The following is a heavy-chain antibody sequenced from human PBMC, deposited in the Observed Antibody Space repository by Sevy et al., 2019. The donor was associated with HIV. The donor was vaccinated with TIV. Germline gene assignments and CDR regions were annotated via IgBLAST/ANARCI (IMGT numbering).Heavy chain of an antibody. J-gene: IGHJ6*02. D-gene: IGHD6-6*01. V-gene: IGHV1-18*01. CDR1: GYTFTSYG. CDR2: ISAYNGNT. Sequence: ASVKVSCKASGYTFTSYGISWVRQAPGQGLEWMGWISAYNGNTNYAQKLQGRVTMTTDTSTSTAYMELRSLRFDDTAVYYCGRRSQAARPNYYYGIDVWGQGTTVTVSS. CDR3: GRRSQAARPNYYYGIDV.